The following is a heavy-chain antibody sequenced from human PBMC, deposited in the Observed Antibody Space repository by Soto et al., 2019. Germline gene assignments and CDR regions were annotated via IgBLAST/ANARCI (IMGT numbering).Heavy chain of an antibody. CDR2: IYLDDDK. D-gene: IGHD7-27*01. CDR1: GFSLSSSGLA. J-gene: IGHJ1*01. CDR3: SRLVVAGITSNFDS. V-gene: IGHV2-5*02. Sequence: QITLKASGPSLLRPTQTLTLTCTYSGFSLSSSGLAVGRVRQPQGKALERLTFIYLDDDKRNNLSLKTSVTIINQTTKNPVVLKMTYIYPAETATYYCSRLVVAGITSNFDSRAQGTHVIGSS.